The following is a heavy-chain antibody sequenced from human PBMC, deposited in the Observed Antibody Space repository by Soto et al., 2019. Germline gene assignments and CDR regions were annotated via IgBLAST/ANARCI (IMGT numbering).Heavy chain of an antibody. CDR3: ARGEHDFWSGYYSPYYYYYMDV. J-gene: IGHJ6*03. Sequence: ASVKVSCKASGYTFTSYDINWVRQATGQGLEWMGWMNPNSGNTGYAQKFQGRVTMTRNTSISTAYMELSSLRSEDTAVYYCARGEHDFWSGYYSPYYYYYMDVWGKGTTVTVSS. CDR2: MNPNSGNT. D-gene: IGHD3-3*01. V-gene: IGHV1-8*01. CDR1: GYTFTSYD.